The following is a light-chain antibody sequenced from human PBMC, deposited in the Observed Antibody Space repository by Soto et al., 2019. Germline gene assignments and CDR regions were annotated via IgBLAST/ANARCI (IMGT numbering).Light chain of an antibody. CDR3: QQYGSSPPLT. Sequence: EIVLTQSPGTLSLSPGERATLSCRASQSVSSSYLAWYQQKAGQAPRLLIYGASSRATGIPDRFSGSGSGTDLTLTISTLEPEDFAVYYCQQYGSSPPLTFGGGTKVEIK. CDR2: GAS. CDR1: QSVSSSY. J-gene: IGKJ4*01. V-gene: IGKV3-20*01.